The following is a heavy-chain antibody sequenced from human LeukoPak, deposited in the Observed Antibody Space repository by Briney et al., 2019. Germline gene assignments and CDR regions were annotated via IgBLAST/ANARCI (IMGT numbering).Heavy chain of an antibody. CDR2: INPNSGGT. V-gene: IGHV1-2*02. D-gene: IGHD3-9*01. CDR3: ARGRYYDILTGYYPLDY. CDR1: GYTFTGYY. J-gene: IGHJ4*02. Sequence: ASVKVSCKASGYTFTGYYMHWVRQAPGQGLEWMGWINPNSGGTNYAQKFRGRVTMTRDTSISTAYMELSRLRSDDTAVYYCARGRYYDILTGYYPLDYWGQGTLVTVSS.